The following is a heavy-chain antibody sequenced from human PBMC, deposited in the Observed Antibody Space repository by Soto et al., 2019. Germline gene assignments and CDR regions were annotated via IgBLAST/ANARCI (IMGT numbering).Heavy chain of an antibody. J-gene: IGHJ5*02. V-gene: IGHV1-18*01. CDR1: GYTFTSYG. CDR2: ISVYNGNT. D-gene: IGHD4-17*01. Sequence: QVQLVQSGAEVKKPGASVKVSCKASGYTFTSYGISWVRQAPGQGLEWMGWISVYNGNTNYAQKRQGRVTMTTDTSTSTASMERRSPRSDDTPVYFCARTAIGDPTWFDPWGQGTLVTVSS. CDR3: ARTAIGDPTWFDP.